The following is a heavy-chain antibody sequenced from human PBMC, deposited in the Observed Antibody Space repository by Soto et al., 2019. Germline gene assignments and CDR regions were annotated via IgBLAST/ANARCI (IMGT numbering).Heavy chain of an antibody. V-gene: IGHV3-64D*06. CDR2: TSSNGGST. CDR3: LKHRRDDHPRCAFDV. Sequence: EVQLVESGGDLVQPGGSLRLSCSASGFTFSSYAMHWVRQAPGKGLEYVSGTSSNGGSTYYADSVKGRVTISRDNSKNTVSLQMSGLRAEDTAVYYCLKHRRDDHPRCAFDVWGQGRIVTVSS. D-gene: IGHD3-16*01. J-gene: IGHJ3*01. CDR1: GFTFSSYA.